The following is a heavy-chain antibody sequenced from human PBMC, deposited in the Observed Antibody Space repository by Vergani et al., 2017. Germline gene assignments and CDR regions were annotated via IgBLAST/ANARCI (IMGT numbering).Heavy chain of an antibody. V-gene: IGHV4-59*01. Sequence: QVQLQELGPGLVKPSEILSLTCTVPGGPISCYYWSWIRQPPGKGLEWSGYSYYSGSTNYNPSLKSRVTISVDTCKNQFSLELSSVTAADTAVSYCARCNSSGYPLYYYYYGMDVWGQGTMVTVSS. D-gene: IGHD3-22*01. CDR1: GGPISCYY. J-gene: IGHJ6*02. CDR2: SYYSGST. CDR3: ARCNSSGYPLYYYYYGMDV.